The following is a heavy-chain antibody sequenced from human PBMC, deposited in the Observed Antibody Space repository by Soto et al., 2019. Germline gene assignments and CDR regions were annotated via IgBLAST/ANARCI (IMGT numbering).Heavy chain of an antibody. J-gene: IGHJ4*02. V-gene: IGHV3-30-3*01. CDR2: ISYDGSNK. CDR1: GCTFSSYA. D-gene: IGHD4-17*01. Sequence: QVQLVESGGGVVQPGRSLRLSCAASGCTFSSYAMHWVRQAPGKGLEWVAVISYDGSNKYYADSVKGRFTISRDNSKNTLYLQMNSLRAEDTAVYYCARDGDDYGGNSWSHWGQGTLVTVSS. CDR3: ARDGDDYGGNSWSH.